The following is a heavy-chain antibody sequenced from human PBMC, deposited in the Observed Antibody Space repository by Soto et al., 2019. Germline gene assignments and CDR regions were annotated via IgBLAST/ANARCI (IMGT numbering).Heavy chain of an antibody. CDR3: AKGSVVPPRPNAIDI. CDR2: IIPIFGTA. D-gene: IGHD2-2*01. V-gene: IGHV1-69*13. Sequence: SVKVSCKASGGTFSSYAISWVRQAPGQGLEWMGGIIPIFGTANYAQKFQGRVTITADESTSTAYMELSSLRAEDTAVYYCAKGSVVPPRPNAIDIWGPGTMVTVSS. J-gene: IGHJ3*02. CDR1: GGTFSSYA.